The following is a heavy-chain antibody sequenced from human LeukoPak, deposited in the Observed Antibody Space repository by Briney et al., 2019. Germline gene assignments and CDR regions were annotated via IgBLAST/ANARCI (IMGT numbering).Heavy chain of an antibody. CDR3: ATQSPDYSIGPSYGSFNI. V-gene: IGHV3-23*01. Sequence: GSLRLSCEASGFIFHNYAMAWVRQAPGKGLEYVSSIGASGDHIYYGGSVKGRFIISRDNSKNTLFLQMNSLRAEDTALYYCATQSPDYSIGPSYGSFNIWGQGTKVTVSS. CDR2: IGASGDHI. CDR1: GFIFHNYA. J-gene: IGHJ3*02. D-gene: IGHD3-10*01.